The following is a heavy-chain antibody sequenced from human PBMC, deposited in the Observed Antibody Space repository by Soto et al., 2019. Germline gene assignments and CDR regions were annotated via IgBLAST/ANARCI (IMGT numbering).Heavy chain of an antibody. V-gene: IGHV4-31*03. D-gene: IGHD3-22*01. CDR3: ARGPPLYYYDSSGLYAFDP. CDR2: IYYSGST. Sequence: QVQLQESGPGLVKPSQTLSLTCTVSRGSISSGGYYWSWIRQHPVKGLEWIGYIYYSGSTYYNPSLTSRATISVETSNSQFSLRLSSVTAADTAVYYCARGPPLYYYDSSGLYAFDPWGQGTLVTVSS. CDR1: RGSISSGGYY. J-gene: IGHJ5*02.